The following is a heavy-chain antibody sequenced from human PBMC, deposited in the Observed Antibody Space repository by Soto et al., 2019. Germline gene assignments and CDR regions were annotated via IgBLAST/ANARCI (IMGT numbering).Heavy chain of an antibody. D-gene: IGHD2-21*01. V-gene: IGHV4-30-4*01. Sequence: HVQLQESGPGLVKPSQTLSLTCTVSGASISSGDYSWSWIRQPPGNGLEWIGYVYYDVRTDYNPSLKSRALISVDASTNQFSLKLNSVTAADTAVYYCARVSIVFYGMDVWGQGTTVIVSS. CDR2: VYYDVRT. CDR1: GASISSGDYS. CDR3: ARVSIVFYGMDV. J-gene: IGHJ6*01.